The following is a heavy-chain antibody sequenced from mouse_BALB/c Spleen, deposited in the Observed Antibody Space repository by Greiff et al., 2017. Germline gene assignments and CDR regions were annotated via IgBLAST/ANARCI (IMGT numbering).Heavy chain of an antibody. CDR2: ILPGSGST. J-gene: IGHJ3*01. Sequence: QVQLQQSGAELMKPGASVKISCKATGYTFSSYWIEWVKQRPGHGLEWIGEILPGSGSTNYNEKFKDKATLTVDKSSSTAYMQLSSPTSEDSAVYYCARWGTTVVEGFAYWGQGTLVTVSA. D-gene: IGHD1-1*01. CDR1: GYTFSSYW. V-gene: IGHV1-9*01. CDR3: ARWGTTVVEGFAY.